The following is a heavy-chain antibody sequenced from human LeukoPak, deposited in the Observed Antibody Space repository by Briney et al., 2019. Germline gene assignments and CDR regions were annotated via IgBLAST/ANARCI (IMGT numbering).Heavy chain of an antibody. CDR1: GGSFSGYY. CDR2: INHSGST. D-gene: IGHD3-10*01. J-gene: IGHJ6*01. CDR3: AGGRGGGSFGGFDNYYSTGRDA. Sequence: SETLSLTCAVYGGSFSGYYWSWIRQPPGKGLEWIGEINHSGSTNYNPSLKSRVTISVDTSKNQFSLKLSSVTAADTAVYYWAGGRGGGSFGGFDNYYSTGRDAGGKGPRSPSPQ. V-gene: IGHV4-34*01.